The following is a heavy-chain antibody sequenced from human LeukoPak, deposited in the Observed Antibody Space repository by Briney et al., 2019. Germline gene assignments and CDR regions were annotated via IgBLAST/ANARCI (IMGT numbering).Heavy chain of an antibody. Sequence: PGGSLRLSCAASGFTFSSYAMSWVRQAPGKGLEWVSAISGSGGSTHYADSVKGRFTISRDNSKNTLYLQMNSLRAEDTAVYYCAKVLVGETYYFDYWGQGTLVTVSS. V-gene: IGHV3-23*01. D-gene: IGHD3-16*01. CDR1: GFTFSSYA. CDR2: ISGSGGST. CDR3: AKVLVGETYYFDY. J-gene: IGHJ4*02.